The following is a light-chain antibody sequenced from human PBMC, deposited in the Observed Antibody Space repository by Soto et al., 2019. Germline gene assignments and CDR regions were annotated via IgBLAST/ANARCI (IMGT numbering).Light chain of an antibody. CDR3: QQYSSNPYS. CDR1: QSISSW. J-gene: IGKJ2*03. V-gene: IGKV1-5*03. CDR2: KAS. Sequence: DIQMTQSPSTLSASVGDRVPITSRASQSISSWLAWYQQKPGKAPKLLIYKASTLKSGVPSRFSGSGSGTEFTLTISSLQPDDFATYYCQQYSSNPYSFGQGTKVDI.